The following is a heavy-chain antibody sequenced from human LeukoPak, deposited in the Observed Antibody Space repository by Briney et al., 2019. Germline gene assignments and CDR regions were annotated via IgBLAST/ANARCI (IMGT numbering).Heavy chain of an antibody. V-gene: IGHV3-23*01. CDR3: AKVLGRSGWQTDY. CDR1: GFTFSSYA. CDR2: ISGSGGTT. D-gene: IGHD6-19*01. J-gene: IGHJ4*02. Sequence: GGSLRLSCAASGFTFSSYAMSWVRQAPGKGLESVSAISGSGGTTYYADSVKGRFTISRDNSKNTLYLQMDSLRAEDTAVYYCAKVLGRSGWQTDYWGQGTLVSVSS.